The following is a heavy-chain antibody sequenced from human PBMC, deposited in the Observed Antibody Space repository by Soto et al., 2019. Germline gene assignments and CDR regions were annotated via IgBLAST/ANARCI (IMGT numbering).Heavy chain of an antibody. Sequence: QVQLVESGGGVVQPGRSLRLSRAASGFTFSSYAMHWVRQAPGKGLEWVAVISYDGSNKYYADSVKGRFTISRDNSKNTLYLQMNSLRAEDTAVYYCARDGRYCSGGSCYADAFDIWGQGTMVTVSS. CDR3: ARDGRYCSGGSCYADAFDI. CDR1: GFTFSSYA. CDR2: ISYDGSNK. J-gene: IGHJ3*02. D-gene: IGHD2-15*01. V-gene: IGHV3-30-3*01.